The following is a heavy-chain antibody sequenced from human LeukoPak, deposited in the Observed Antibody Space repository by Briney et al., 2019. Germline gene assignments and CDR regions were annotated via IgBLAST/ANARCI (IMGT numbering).Heavy chain of an antibody. CDR1: GCSISSSSYY. CDR2: IYYSGST. V-gene: IGHV4-39*01. J-gene: IGHJ6*03. D-gene: IGHD2-2*01. CDR3: AGPDPDIVVVPAALNLCYMDV. Sequence: SETLSLTCTVSGCSISSSSYYWGWIRQPPGKGLEWIGSIYYSGSTYYNPSLKSLVTISVDTSKNQFSPKLSSVPAADTAVYYCAGPDPDIVVVPAALNLCYMDVWGKGTTVTVSS.